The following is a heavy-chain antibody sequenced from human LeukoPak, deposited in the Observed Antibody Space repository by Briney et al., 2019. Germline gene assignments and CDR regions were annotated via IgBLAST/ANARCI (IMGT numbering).Heavy chain of an antibody. Sequence: SETLSLTCAVSGGSISSSNWWSWVRQPPGKGLEWIGEIYHSGSTNYNPSLKSRVTISVDKSKNQFSLKLSPVTAADTAVYYCARTGATYSKGAFDIWGQGTMVTVSS. CDR2: IYHSGST. CDR3: ARTGATYSKGAFDI. CDR1: GGSISSSNW. D-gene: IGHD6-13*01. V-gene: IGHV4-4*02. J-gene: IGHJ3*02.